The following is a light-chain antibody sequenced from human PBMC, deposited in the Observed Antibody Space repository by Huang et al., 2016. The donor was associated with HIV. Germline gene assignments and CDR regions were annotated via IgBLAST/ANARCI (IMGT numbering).Light chain of an antibody. CDR1: ESLVYSDGNTY. CDR2: KVS. CDR3: MQGSHWPPT. J-gene: IGKJ3*01. V-gene: IGKV2-30*01. Sequence: DVVMTQSPLSLPVTLGQSASISCRSSESLVYSDGNTYLNWFQQRPGQSPRRLIYKVSIRDAGVPDRFSGSGSGTNFTLKISRVEAEYVGIYYCMQGSHWPPTFGPGTKVDFK.